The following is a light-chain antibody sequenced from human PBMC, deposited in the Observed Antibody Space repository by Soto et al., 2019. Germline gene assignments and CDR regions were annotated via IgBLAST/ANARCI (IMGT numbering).Light chain of an antibody. Sequence: QSVLTQPPSASGTPGQRVTISCSGSSSNVGSNTVNWYQQFPGTAPKLLIHSNDERPSGVPDRFSGSNSGTSASLAISGLQSEDEADYYCAVWDDILNGVVLGGGTKVTVL. CDR2: SND. J-gene: IGLJ2*01. CDR1: SSNVGSNT. CDR3: AVWDDILNGVV. V-gene: IGLV1-44*01.